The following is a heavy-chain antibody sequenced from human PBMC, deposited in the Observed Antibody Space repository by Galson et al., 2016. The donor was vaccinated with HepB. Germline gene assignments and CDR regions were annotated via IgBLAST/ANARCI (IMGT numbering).Heavy chain of an antibody. V-gene: IGHV1-8*01. D-gene: IGHD6-13*01. CDR2: MNPNSGNT. J-gene: IGHJ3*02. CDR3: ARVYSSSWYYRDIDAFDI. Sequence: SVKVSCKASGFTFTSYDINWVRQATGLGLEWMGWMNPNSGNTGYAQKFQGRVTMTRNTSIITAYMELSSLRSEDTAVYYCARVYSSSWYYRDIDAFDIWGQGTMVTVSS. CDR1: GFTFTSYD.